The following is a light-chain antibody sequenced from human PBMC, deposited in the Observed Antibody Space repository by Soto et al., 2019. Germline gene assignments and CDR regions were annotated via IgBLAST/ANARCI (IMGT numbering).Light chain of an antibody. Sequence: DIQMTQSPSSLSASVGDRVTITCRASQSISSYLNWYQQKPGKAPKLLIYAASSLQSGVPSRFSGSGPGTDFTLTISSLQPEDFATYYCQQSYSTQGWTFGQGTKVDIK. J-gene: IGKJ1*01. CDR3: QQSYSTQGWT. CDR1: QSISSY. V-gene: IGKV1-39*01. CDR2: AAS.